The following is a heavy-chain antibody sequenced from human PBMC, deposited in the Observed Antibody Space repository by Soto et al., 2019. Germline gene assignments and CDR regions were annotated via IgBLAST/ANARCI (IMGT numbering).Heavy chain of an antibody. CDR3: ARDGYSSGWFDY. V-gene: IGHV4-61*01. Sequence: SETLSLTCTVSGGSVSSGSYYWSWIRQPPGKGLEWIGYIYYSGSTNYNPSLKSRVTISVDTSKNQFSLKLSSVTAADTAVYYCARDGYSSGWFDYWGQGTLVTVSS. D-gene: IGHD6-19*01. J-gene: IGHJ4*02. CDR1: GGSVSSGSYY. CDR2: IYYSGST.